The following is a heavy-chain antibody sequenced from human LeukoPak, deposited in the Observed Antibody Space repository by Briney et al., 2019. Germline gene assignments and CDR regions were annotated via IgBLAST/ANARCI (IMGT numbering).Heavy chain of an antibody. D-gene: IGHD3-9*01. CDR3: ARFHISTGSFDF. V-gene: IGHV4-59*01. J-gene: IGHJ4*02. Sequence: PSETLSLTCSVSGGSISGYHWSWIRQPPGKGLEWIGYIYYSGSSGTTNYNPSLKSRVTISVDTSRNQFSLNLSSVTAADTAVYYCARFHISTGSFDFWGQGTLVTVSS. CDR1: GGSISGYH. CDR2: IYYSGSSGTT.